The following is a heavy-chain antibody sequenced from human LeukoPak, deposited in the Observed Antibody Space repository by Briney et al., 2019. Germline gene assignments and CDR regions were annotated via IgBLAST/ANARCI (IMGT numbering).Heavy chain of an antibody. CDR3: ARHGNIVILPTSSKAFDV. Sequence: SETLSLTCTVSSGSISSYYWGWIRQPPGKGLEWIGYIYYSGSTNYNPSLKSRVTISVDTSKKQFSLKLRSVTAADTAVYYCARHGNIVILPTSSKAFDVWGQGRMVTVSS. CDR2: IYYSGST. CDR1: SGSISSYY. D-gene: IGHD2/OR15-2a*01. J-gene: IGHJ3*01. V-gene: IGHV4-59*01.